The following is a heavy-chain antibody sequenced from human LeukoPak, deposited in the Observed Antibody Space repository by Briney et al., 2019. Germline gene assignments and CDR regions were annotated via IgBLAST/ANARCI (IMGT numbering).Heavy chain of an antibody. V-gene: IGHV1-69*01. CDR1: GGTFSSYA. Sequence: SVKVSCKASGGTFSSYAISWVRQAPGQGLEWMGGIIPIFGIANYAQKFQGRVTITADESTSTAYMELSSLRSEDTAVYYCARGGSSWSRYAYYYYGMDVWGQGTTVTVSS. J-gene: IGHJ6*02. CDR3: ARGGSSWSRYAYYYYGMDV. D-gene: IGHD6-13*01. CDR2: IIPIFGIA.